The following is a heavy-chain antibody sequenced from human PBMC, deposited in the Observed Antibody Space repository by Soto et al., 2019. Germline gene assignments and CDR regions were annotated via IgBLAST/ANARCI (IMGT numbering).Heavy chain of an antibody. J-gene: IGHJ1*01. CDR3: ARGTRDTYPGRRIFNN. CDR2: TTDTDGDR. Sequence: GGSLRLSCVASGITSRSRAMSWVRQAPGEGLEWVSTTTDTDGDRKYADSVRGRFTISRDNSKNTLYLQMSSLRAEDSAVYVCARGTRDTYPGRRIFNNWGRGTREIVTS. V-gene: IGHV3-23*01. D-gene: IGHD2-2*02. CDR1: GITSRSRA.